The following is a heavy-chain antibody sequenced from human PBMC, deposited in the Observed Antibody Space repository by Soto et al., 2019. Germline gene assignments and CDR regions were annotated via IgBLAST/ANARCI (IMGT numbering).Heavy chain of an antibody. J-gene: IGHJ4*02. CDR3: ARGRRAAAGSNY. Sequence: QVQLQQWGAGLLKPSETLSLTCAVYGGSFSGYYWSWIRQPPGKGLEWIGEINHSGSTNYNPSLKSRVTISVDTSKNQFSLKLSSVTAADTAVYYCARGRRAAAGSNYWGQGTLVTVSS. CDR1: GGSFSGYY. V-gene: IGHV4-34*01. CDR2: INHSGST. D-gene: IGHD6-13*01.